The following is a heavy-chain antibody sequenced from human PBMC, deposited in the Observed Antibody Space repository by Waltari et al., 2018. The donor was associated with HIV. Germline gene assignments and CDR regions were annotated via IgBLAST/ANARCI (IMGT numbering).Heavy chain of an antibody. J-gene: IGHJ3*02. CDR3: SRGTAPAPYRGWPRGPFDI. CDR2: SKATGNT. CDR1: SGSFSHYDSN. V-gene: IGHV4-34*01. Sequence: QVQLQQWGAGLLKPLETLSLTCAVSSGSFSHYDSNWNGIRQSPGKGLEGIGESKATGNTNYNPSLKGRVTISVDRSTNQFSLKLSAVSAADTAVYYCSRGTAPAPYRGWPRGPFDIWGQGTVVTVSS. D-gene: IGHD6-19*01.